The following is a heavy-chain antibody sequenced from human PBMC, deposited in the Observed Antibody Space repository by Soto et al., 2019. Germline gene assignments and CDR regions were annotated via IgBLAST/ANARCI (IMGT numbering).Heavy chain of an antibody. CDR1: GFTFSSGD. CDR2: FSSCASYM. CDR3: SLECAATATSITIPLDY. V-gene: IGHV3-21*01. J-gene: IGHJ4*02. D-gene: IGHD6-25*01. Sequence: PGGCRRRTWTPAGFTFSSGDTNWDRQAPGKGLGIISFFSSCASYMYSANSVKGRFPISRDNSKKSLYLQMNSLRADVTPVYYCSLECAATATSITIPLDYWRQGGLVAVSS.